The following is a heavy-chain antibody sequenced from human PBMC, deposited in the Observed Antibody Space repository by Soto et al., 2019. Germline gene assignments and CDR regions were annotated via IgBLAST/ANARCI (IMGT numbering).Heavy chain of an antibody. CDR2: IYYSGST. CDR3: AGRDCSGTNCYYLDYYYMDV. J-gene: IGHJ6*03. D-gene: IGHD2-2*01. CDR1: GGSFSSYY. Sequence: SETLSLTCTVSGGSFSSYYWTWIRQSPGKGLEWIGYIYYSGSTDYNPSLRGRLAISTDTSKNQFSLRLNSMTAADTAVYYCAGRDCSGTNCYYLDYYYMDVWGKGTTVTVSS. V-gene: IGHV4-59*08.